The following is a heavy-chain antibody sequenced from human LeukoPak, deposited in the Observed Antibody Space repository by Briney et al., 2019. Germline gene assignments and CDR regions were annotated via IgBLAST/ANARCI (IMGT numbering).Heavy chain of an antibody. D-gene: IGHD2-2*02. J-gene: IGHJ3*02. Sequence: GGSLRLSCAASGFTFSTYWMYWVRQAPGKGLVWVSRINSEGSRTSYADSVKGRVTISRDNAKNTLYLQMNSLRAEDTAVYYCARGRYCSGTSCYKAFDIWGQGTKVTVSS. V-gene: IGHV3-74*01. CDR2: INSEGSRT. CDR3: ARGRYCSGTSCYKAFDI. CDR1: GFTFSTYW.